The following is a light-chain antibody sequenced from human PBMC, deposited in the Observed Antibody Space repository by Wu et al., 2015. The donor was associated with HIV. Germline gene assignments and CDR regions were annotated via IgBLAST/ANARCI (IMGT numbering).Light chain of an antibody. CDR2: GAS. CDR3: QQYGSSTRFT. V-gene: IGKV3-15*01. Sequence: EIVMTQSPATLSVSPGERATLSCRASQSVSSNLAWYQQKPGQAPRLLIYGASTRATGIPARFSGSGSGTEFTLTISRLEPEDFAVYFCQQYGSSTRFTFGPGTTVNIK. CDR1: QSVSSN. J-gene: IGKJ3*01.